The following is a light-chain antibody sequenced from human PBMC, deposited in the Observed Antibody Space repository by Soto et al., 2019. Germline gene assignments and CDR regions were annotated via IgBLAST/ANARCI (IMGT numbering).Light chain of an antibody. V-gene: IGKV3-20*01. Sequence: IVLAQSPGTLSLSPGGRTTLSCRASQSVSSSYLAWYQQKPGQAPRLLIYGASSRATGIPDRFSGSGSGTDFTLTISRLEPEDFAVYYCQQYGSSLITFGQGTRLEIK. CDR2: GAS. CDR3: QQYGSSLIT. CDR1: QSVSSSY. J-gene: IGKJ5*01.